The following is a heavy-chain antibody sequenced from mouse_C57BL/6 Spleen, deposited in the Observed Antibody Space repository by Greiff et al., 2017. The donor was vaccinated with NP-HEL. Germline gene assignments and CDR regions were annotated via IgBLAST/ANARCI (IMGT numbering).Heavy chain of an antibody. Sequence: DVKLVESGGGLVKPGGSLKLSCAASGFTFSDYGMHWVRQAPEKGLEWVAYISSGSSTIYYADTVKGRFTISRDNAKNTLFLQMTSLRSEDTAMYYCARLLYRNYSRRAMDYWGQGTSVTVSS. D-gene: IGHD2-5*01. V-gene: IGHV5-17*01. J-gene: IGHJ4*01. CDR1: GFTFSDYG. CDR2: ISSGSSTI. CDR3: ARLLYRNYSRRAMDY.